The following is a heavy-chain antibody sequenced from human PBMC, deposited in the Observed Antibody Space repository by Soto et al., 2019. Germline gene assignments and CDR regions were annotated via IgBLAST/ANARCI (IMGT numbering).Heavy chain of an antibody. CDR2: ISGNGGST. CDR1: GFTFSNAW. CDR3: AKDEKSCSWSFFSSY. D-gene: IGHD6-13*01. V-gene: IGHV3-23*04. Sequence: EVQLVESGGGLVKPGGSLRLSCAASGFTFSNAWMSWVRQAPGKGLEWVSTISGNGGSTYYADSVKGRFTISRDNSKNTLYLQMNSLRAEDTAIYYCAKDEKSCSWSFFSSYWGQGTLVTVSS. J-gene: IGHJ4*02.